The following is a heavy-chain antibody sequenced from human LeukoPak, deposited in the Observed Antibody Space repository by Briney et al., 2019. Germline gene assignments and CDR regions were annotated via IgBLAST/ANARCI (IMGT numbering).Heavy chain of an antibody. J-gene: IGHJ1*01. CDR1: GFTFSNAW. CDR3: TTDRYCSSTRCHEYFLY. CDR2: IKSKTDGGTT. Sequence: GGSLRLPCAASGFTFSNAWMSWVRQAPGKGLEWVGRIKSKTDGGTTDYAAPVKGRFTISRDDSKNTLYLQMNSLKTEDTAVYYCTTDRYCSSTRCHEYFLYWGQGTLVTVSS. D-gene: IGHD2-2*01. V-gene: IGHV3-15*01.